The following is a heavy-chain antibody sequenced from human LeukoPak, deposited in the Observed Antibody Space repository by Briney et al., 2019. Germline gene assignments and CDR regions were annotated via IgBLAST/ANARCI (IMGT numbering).Heavy chain of an antibody. CDR1: GYTFTSYG. V-gene: IGHV1-18*01. D-gene: IGHD6-13*01. Sequence: ASVKLSCNASGYTFTSYGISWVRQAPGQRLEGMGWISASSGNANYAQKFQGRGTMTTDTSTSTAYMEMRSLRSDDTAVYYCARVVQDQQLVRRVDYWGQGTLVTVSS. J-gene: IGHJ4*02. CDR3: ARVVQDQQLVRRVDY. CDR2: ISASSGNA.